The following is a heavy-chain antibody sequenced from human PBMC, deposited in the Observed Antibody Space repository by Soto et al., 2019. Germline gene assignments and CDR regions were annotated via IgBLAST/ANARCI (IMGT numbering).Heavy chain of an antibody. V-gene: IGHV4-39*01. CDR1: GGSISSSSYY. Sequence: QLQLQESGPGLVKPSETLSLTCTVSGGSISSSSYYWGWIRQPPGKGLEGIGSIYYSGSTYYNPSLKSRVTISVDTSKNQFSLKLSSVTAADTAVYYCAAYCSGGSCYPNDAFDIWGQGTMVTVSS. J-gene: IGHJ3*02. CDR2: IYYSGST. CDR3: AAYCSGGSCYPNDAFDI. D-gene: IGHD2-15*01.